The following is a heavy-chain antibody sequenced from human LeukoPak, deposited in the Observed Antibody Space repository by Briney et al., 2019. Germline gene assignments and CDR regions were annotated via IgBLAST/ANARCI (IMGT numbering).Heavy chain of an antibody. J-gene: IGHJ3*02. D-gene: IGHD3-3*01. CDR1: GGSISSYY. CDR3: ARDSVGDFWSGYNAFDI. CDR2: IYTSGST. Sequence: PSETLSLTCTVSGGSISSYYWSWIRQPAGKGLEWIGRIYTSGSTNYNPSLKSRVTMSVDTSKNQFSLKLSSATAADTAVYYCARDSVGDFWSGYNAFDIWGQGTMVTVSS. V-gene: IGHV4-4*07.